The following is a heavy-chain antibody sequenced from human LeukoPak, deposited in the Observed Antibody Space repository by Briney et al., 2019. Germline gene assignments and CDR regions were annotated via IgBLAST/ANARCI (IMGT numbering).Heavy chain of an antibody. J-gene: IGHJ4*02. D-gene: IGHD1-26*01. CDR2: IRHDGGDK. Sequence: GGSLRLSCATSGYTFSSHGLHWVRQAPGKGLECVASIRHDGGDKYYSESVKGRFTISKGNTKNRLFLYMNSLRPEDTAVYYCVRWSGTYPLYYLDYWGQGTLVTVSS. CDR1: GYTFSSHG. CDR3: VRWSGTYPLYYLDY. V-gene: IGHV3-30*02.